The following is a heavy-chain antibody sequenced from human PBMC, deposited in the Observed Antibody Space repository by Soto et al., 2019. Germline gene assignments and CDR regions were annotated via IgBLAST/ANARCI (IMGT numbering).Heavy chain of an antibody. Sequence: EVQLLESGGGLVQPGGSLRLSCAASGFTFSTYAMTWVRQAPGRGLEWVSTISGSGGSTYNADSVTGRFTIARDNSKNTLYLQMNGLRGEDTAIYYGAKRGYCSGGNGYGDYFQLWGQGTLVTVSS. J-gene: IGHJ1*01. CDR2: ISGSGGST. CDR1: GFTFSTYA. V-gene: IGHV3-23*01. CDR3: AKRGYCSGGNGYGDYFQL. D-gene: IGHD2-15*01.